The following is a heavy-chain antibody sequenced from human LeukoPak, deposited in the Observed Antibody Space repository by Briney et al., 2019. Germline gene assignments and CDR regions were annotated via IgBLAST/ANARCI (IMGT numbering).Heavy chain of an antibody. Sequence: SETLSLTCAVSGGSISSSNWWSWVRQPPGKGLEWIGEIYHSGSTNYNPSLKSRVTISVDTSKNQFSLKLSSVTAADTAVYYCAREPGSSSGGNWFDPWGQGTLVTVSS. CDR1: GGSISSSNW. D-gene: IGHD6-6*01. J-gene: IGHJ5*02. CDR3: AREPGSSSGGNWFDP. V-gene: IGHV4-4*02. CDR2: IYHSGST.